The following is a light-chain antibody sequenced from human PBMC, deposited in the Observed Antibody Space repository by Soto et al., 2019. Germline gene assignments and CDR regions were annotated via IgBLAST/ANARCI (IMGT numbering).Light chain of an antibody. CDR3: SLSYSGIRV. Sequence: QAVVTQEPSLTVSPGGTVTLTWGSSTGAVATGHYPYWFQQMPGQAPRTLIYDTNNRHSWTPARFSGSLLGGKPALTLSGAQPEDEADYYCSLSYSGIRVFGGGTKVTVL. V-gene: IGLV7-46*01. J-gene: IGLJ3*02. CDR2: DTN. CDR1: TGAVATGHY.